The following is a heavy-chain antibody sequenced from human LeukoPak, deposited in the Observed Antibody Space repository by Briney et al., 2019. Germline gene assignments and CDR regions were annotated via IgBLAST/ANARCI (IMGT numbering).Heavy chain of an antibody. J-gene: IGHJ4*02. CDR1: GFTFSSYA. Sequence: GGSLRLSCAASGFTFSSYAMSWVRQAPGKGLEWVSAISGSGGSTYYADSAKGRFTISRDNSKNTLYLQMNSLRAEDTAVYYCAKVLSPMIVVVNHLSTAHWGQGTLVTVSS. V-gene: IGHV3-23*01. CDR2: ISGSGGST. CDR3: AKVLSPMIVVVNHLSTAH. D-gene: IGHD3-22*01.